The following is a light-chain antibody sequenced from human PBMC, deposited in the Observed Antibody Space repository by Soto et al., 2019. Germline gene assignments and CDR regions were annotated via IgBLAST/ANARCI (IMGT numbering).Light chain of an antibody. J-gene: IGKJ1*01. CDR3: QQYNTYWT. CDR2: KAS. V-gene: IGKV1-5*03. Sequence: DIQMTQSPSTLSASVGDRVTITCRASQSIYDWLAWYQQKPGKAPKLLIYKASNLESGVPPRFSGSASGKEFTLTSSSLQPDDFATYYCQQYNTYWTFGQGTKVEIK. CDR1: QSIYDW.